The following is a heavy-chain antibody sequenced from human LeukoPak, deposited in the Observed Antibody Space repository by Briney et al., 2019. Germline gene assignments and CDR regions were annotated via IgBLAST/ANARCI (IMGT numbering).Heavy chain of an antibody. CDR3: ASGMIRGIAPIVVDY. V-gene: IGHV4-61*09. CDR1: GGSISSGSYC. Sequence: SETLSLTCTVSGGSISSGSYCWSWVRQPAGKGLEWIGHIHTSGSTNHNPSLKSRVTISVDTSKNQFSLKVTSVTAADTAVYYCASGMIRGIAPIVVDYWGQGTLVTGSS. CDR2: IHTSGST. J-gene: IGHJ4*02. D-gene: IGHD3-10*01.